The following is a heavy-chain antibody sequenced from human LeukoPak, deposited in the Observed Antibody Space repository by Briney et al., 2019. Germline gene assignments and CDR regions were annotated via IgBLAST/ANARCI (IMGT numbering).Heavy chain of an antibody. D-gene: IGHD6-19*01. CDR3: AIEYSSGWYIIDY. Sequence: GGSLRLSCAASGFTFSSYAMSWVRQAPGKGLEWVSAISGSGGSTYYADSVKGRFTISRDQSKNTLYLQMNSLRAEDTAVYYCAIEYSSGWYIIDYWGQGTLVTVSS. CDR2: ISGSGGST. V-gene: IGHV3-23*01. J-gene: IGHJ4*02. CDR1: GFTFSSYA.